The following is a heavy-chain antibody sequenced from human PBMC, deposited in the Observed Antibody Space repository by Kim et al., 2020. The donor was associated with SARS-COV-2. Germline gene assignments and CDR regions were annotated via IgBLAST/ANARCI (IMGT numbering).Heavy chain of an antibody. D-gene: IGHD6-13*01. V-gene: IGHV4-39*01. CDR1: GGSISSSSYY. CDR2: IYYSGST. Sequence: SETLSLTCTVSGGSISSSSYYWGWIRQPPGKGLEWIGSIYYSGSTYYNPSLKSRVTISVDTSKNQFSLKLSSVTAADTAVYYCARQVRYSSSWYLVAHFDYWGQGTLVTVSS. J-gene: IGHJ4*02. CDR3: ARQVRYSSSWYLVAHFDY.